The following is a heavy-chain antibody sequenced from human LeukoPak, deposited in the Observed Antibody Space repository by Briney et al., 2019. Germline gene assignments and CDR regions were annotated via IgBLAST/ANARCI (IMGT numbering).Heavy chain of an antibody. V-gene: IGHV3-48*03. CDR1: GFTFSGYE. D-gene: IGHD2-8*02. J-gene: IGHJ4*02. CDR3: ATYRQVLLPFES. Sequence: GGSPRLSCAASGFTFSGYEMNWVRQAPGKGLEWVSYISSSGSTIYYADSVKGRFTISRDNAKNSLYLQMNSLRAEDTAIYYCATYRQVLLPFESWGQGTLVTVSS. CDR2: ISSSGSTI.